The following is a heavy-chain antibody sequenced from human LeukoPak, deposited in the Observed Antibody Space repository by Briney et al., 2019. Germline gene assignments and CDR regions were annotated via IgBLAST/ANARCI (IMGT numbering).Heavy chain of an antibody. D-gene: IGHD4-23*01. CDR2: INPNSGGT. CDR3: ASNLMTTVVYDY. J-gene: IGHJ4*02. CDR1: GGTFSSYA. Sequence: GASVKVSCKASGGTFSSYAISWVRQAPGQGLEWMGWINPNSGGTNYAQKFQGRVTMTRDTSISTAYMELSRLRSDDTAVYYCASNLMTTVVYDYWGQGTLVTVSS. V-gene: IGHV1-2*02.